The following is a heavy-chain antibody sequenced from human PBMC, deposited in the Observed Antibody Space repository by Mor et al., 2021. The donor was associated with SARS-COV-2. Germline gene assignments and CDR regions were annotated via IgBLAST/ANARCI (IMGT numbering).Heavy chain of an antibody. Sequence: GRVTMTKDTSTSTVYMELSSLRSEDTAVYYCAREMGTTYYVDYWGQGTLVTVSS. CDR3: AREMGTTYYVDY. D-gene: IGHD1-26*01. J-gene: IGHJ4*02. V-gene: IGHV1-46*01.